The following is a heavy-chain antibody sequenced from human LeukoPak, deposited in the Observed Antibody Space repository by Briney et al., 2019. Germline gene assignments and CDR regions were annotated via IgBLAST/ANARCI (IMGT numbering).Heavy chain of an antibody. V-gene: IGHV3-7*01. D-gene: IGHD6-25*01. J-gene: IGHJ4*02. CDR2: MKQDGSDK. CDR3: ARDSEGFDY. Sequence: GGSLRLPCAASGFTISNYWMTWVRQAPGKGLEWVANMKQDGSDKYYVDSVKGRFTISRDNAKNSLYLQMNSLRAEDTAVYYCARDSEGFDYWGQGTLVTVSS. CDR1: GFTISNYW.